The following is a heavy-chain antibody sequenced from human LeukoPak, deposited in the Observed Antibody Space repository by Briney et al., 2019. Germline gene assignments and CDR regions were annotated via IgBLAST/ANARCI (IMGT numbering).Heavy chain of an antibody. D-gene: IGHD5-12*01. Sequence: SETLSLTCAVYGGSFSGYYWSWIRQPPGKGLEWIGEINHSGSTNYNPSLKSRVTISVDTSKNQFSLKLSSVTAADTAVYYCAREGGTYGMSPMEWLRVPYNWFDPWGQGTLVTVSS. V-gene: IGHV4-34*01. CDR1: GGSFSGYY. CDR3: AREGGTYGMSPMEWLRVPYNWFDP. CDR2: INHSGST. J-gene: IGHJ5*02.